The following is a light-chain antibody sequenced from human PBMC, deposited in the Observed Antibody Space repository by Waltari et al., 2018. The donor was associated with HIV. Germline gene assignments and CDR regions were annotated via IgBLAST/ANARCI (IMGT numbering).Light chain of an antibody. CDR3: VSYTEKDTFLL. CDR2: DVT. Sequence: QSALTQPPSASGSPGQSVAIPCTGSRNDIRTYNFVPWYQHHPGKAPKLIIYDVTRRPPGIPDRFSGTKSGYTASLTVSDLQVEDEADYYCVSYTEKDTFLLFGGGTKLAV. V-gene: IGLV2-8*01. J-gene: IGLJ2*01. CDR1: RNDIRTYNF.